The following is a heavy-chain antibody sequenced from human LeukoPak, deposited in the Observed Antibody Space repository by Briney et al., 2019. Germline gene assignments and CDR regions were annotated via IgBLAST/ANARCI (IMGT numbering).Heavy chain of an antibody. Sequence: SVKVSCKASGGTFSSYAISWVRQAPGQGLEWMGRIIPILGIANYAQKFQGRVTITADKSTSTAYMELSSLRSEDTAVYYCARQDREVNSSGYYYYYGMDVWGQGTTVTVSS. CDR2: IIPILGIA. CDR1: GGTFSSYA. J-gene: IGHJ6*02. CDR3: ARQDREVNSSGYYYYYGMDV. V-gene: IGHV1-69*04. D-gene: IGHD3-22*01.